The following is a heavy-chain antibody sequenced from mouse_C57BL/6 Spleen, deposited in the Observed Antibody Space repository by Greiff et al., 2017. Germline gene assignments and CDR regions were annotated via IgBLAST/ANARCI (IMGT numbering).Heavy chain of an antibody. CDR2: INPSSGYT. V-gene: IGHV1-7*01. CDR3: ALDSSGYNYAMDY. Sequence: QVQLKASGAELAKPGASVKLSCKASGYTFTSYWMHWVKQRPGQGLEWIGYINPSSGYTKYNQKFKDKATLTADKSSSTAYMQLSSLTYEDSAVYYCALDSSGYNYAMDYWGQGTSVTVSS. CDR1: GYTFTSYW. D-gene: IGHD3-2*02. J-gene: IGHJ4*01.